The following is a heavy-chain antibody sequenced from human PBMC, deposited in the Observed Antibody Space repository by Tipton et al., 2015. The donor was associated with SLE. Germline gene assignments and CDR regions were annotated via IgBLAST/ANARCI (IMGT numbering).Heavy chain of an antibody. CDR1: GASISNGGYS. CDR3: ARGILEPGDY. CDR2: IYHGGST. V-gene: IGHV4-30-2*01. J-gene: IGHJ4*02. Sequence: TLSLTCAVSGASISNGGYSWSWLRQPPGKGLEYIGFIYHGGSTYYNPSLKSRVTISVDTSKNQFSLNMNFVTAADTAVYYCARGILEPGDYWGQGTLVTVSS. D-gene: IGHD1-1*01.